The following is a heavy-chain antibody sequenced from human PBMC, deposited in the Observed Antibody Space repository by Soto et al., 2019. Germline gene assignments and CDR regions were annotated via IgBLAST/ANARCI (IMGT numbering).Heavy chain of an antibody. V-gene: IGHV1-46*03. J-gene: IGHJ4*02. D-gene: IGHD5-18*01. CDR2: INPSGGST. CDR1: GYTFTSSA. CDR3: ARGDTAMAKGY. Sequence: ASVKVSCKASGYTFTSSAMHWVRQAPGQRLEWMGIINPSGGSTSYAQKFQGRVTMTRDTSTSTVYMELSSLRSEDTAVYYCARGDTAMAKGYWGQGTLVTVSS.